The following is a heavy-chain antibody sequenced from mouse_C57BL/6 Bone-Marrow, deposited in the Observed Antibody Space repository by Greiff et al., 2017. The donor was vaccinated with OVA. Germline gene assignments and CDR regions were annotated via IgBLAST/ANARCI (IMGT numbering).Heavy chain of an antibody. CDR1: GYTFTDYE. CDR2: IDPETGGT. D-gene: IGHD2-5*01. Sequence: VKLQESGAELVRPGASVTLSCKASGYTFTDYEMHWVKQTPVHGLEWIGAIDPETGGTAYNQKFKGKAILTADKSSSTAYVEIRSLTSEDSAVYYYTGGYSNYYAMDYWGQGTSVTVSS. V-gene: IGHV1-15*01. J-gene: IGHJ4*01. CDR3: TGGYSNYYAMDY.